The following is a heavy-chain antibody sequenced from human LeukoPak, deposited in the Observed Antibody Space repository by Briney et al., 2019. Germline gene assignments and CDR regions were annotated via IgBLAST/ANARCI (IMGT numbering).Heavy chain of an antibody. CDR3: GKDLPSGSYYLTGNADN. J-gene: IGHJ4*02. D-gene: IGHD3-10*01. CDR2: ISGSGGST. Sequence: GGSLRLSCAASGFTFSSYAMNWVRQAPGKGLEWVSAISGSGGSTFYADSVKGRFTISRDNSKNTLYLQMNSLRAEDSAVYYCGKDLPSGSYYLTGNADNWGQGTLVTVSS. CDR1: GFTFSSYA. V-gene: IGHV3-23*01.